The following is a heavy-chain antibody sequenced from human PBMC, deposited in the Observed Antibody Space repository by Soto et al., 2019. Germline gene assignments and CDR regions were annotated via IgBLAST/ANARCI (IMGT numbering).Heavy chain of an antibody. V-gene: IGHV4-61*01. CDR2: MSHSGGT. Sequence: PSETLSLTCAVYGGFVSSGSYYWSWIRQPPGKGLEWIWEMSHSGGTHFNPSLKSRVTISVDTSKNQFSLKMSSVTAADTALYYCARVERGTVTTVVDAFDIWGPGTMVTVSS. CDR3: ARVERGTVTTVVDAFDI. D-gene: IGHD1-1*01. J-gene: IGHJ3*02. CDR1: GGFVSSGSYY.